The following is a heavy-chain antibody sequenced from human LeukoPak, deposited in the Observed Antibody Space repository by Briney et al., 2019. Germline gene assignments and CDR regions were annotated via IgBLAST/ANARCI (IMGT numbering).Heavy chain of an antibody. CDR1: GGSFSGYY. D-gene: IGHD3-22*01. J-gene: IGHJ4*02. CDR2: INHSGST. CDR3: ARPYDSSGYYNY. Sequence: SETLSLTCAVYGGSFSGYYWSWIRQPPGKGLGWIGEINHSGSTNYNPSLKSRVTISVDTSKNQFSLKLSSVTAADTAVYYCARPYDSSGYYNYWGQGTLVTVSS. V-gene: IGHV4-34*01.